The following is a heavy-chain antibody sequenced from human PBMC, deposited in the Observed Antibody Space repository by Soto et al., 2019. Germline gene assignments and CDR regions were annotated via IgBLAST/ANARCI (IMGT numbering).Heavy chain of an antibody. CDR3: AREGAEVILAVAGTDYYYGMAV. V-gene: IGHV3-30-3*01. J-gene: IGHJ6*02. CDR2: ISYDGSNK. CDR1: GFTFSSYA. D-gene: IGHD6-19*01. Sequence: GGSLRLSCAASGFTFSSYAMHWVRQAPGKGLEWVAVISYDGSNKYYADSVKGRFTISRDNSKNTLYLQMNSLRAEDTAVYYCAREGAEVILAVAGTDYYYGMAVWGQGITGTVSS.